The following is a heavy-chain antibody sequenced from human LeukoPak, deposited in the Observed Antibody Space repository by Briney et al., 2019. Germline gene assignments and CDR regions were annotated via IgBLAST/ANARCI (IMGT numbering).Heavy chain of an antibody. Sequence: ASVKVSCKASGYTLTGYYMHWVRQAPGQGLEWMGVINLSAGTTNYAQKFQGRVTMTRDTSISTAYMELSRLRSDDTAVYYCARDDYGDWGAYWGQGTLVTVSS. CDR2: INLSAGTT. J-gene: IGHJ4*02. CDR3: ARDDYGDWGAY. D-gene: IGHD4-17*01. V-gene: IGHV1-2*02. CDR1: GYTLTGYY.